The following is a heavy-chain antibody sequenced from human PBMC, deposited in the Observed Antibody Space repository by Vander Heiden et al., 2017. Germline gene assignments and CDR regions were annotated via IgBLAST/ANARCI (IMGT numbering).Heavy chain of an antibody. CDR3: ARRMVTGAPAANDY. Sequence: QVQLVESGGGVVQPGRSLRLSCAASGFRFSAYPMHWVRQAPGKGIEWVAAISPTGDSIYYADSVRGRFTISRDNSENTLFLEMNSLRVEDTAVYHCARRMVTGAPAANDYWGQGILVTVS. CDR2: ISPTGDSI. D-gene: IGHD2-2*01. CDR1: GFRFSAYP. V-gene: IGHV3-30*01. J-gene: IGHJ4*02.